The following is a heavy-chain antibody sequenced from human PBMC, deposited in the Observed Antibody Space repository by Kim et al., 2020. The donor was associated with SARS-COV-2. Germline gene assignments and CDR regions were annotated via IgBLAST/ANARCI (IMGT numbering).Heavy chain of an antibody. CDR3: ARDSWGDYSLGVDYYYGMDV. CDR2: INTNTGNP. CDR1: GYTFTSYA. D-gene: IGHD4-17*01. J-gene: IGHJ6*02. V-gene: IGHV7-4-1*02. Sequence: ASVKVSCKASGYTFTSYAMNWVRQAPGQGLEWMGWINTNTGNPTYAQGFTGRFVFSLDTSVSTAYLQISSLKAEDTAVYYCARDSWGDYSLGVDYYYGMDVWGQGTTVTVSS.